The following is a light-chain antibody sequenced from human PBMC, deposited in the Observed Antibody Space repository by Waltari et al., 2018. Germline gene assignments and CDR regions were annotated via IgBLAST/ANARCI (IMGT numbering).Light chain of an antibody. CDR1: SSDAGSYNL. J-gene: IGLJ3*02. V-gene: IGLV2-23*01. CDR3: CSYAASSVRV. Sequence: QSALTQPASVSGSPGQSITIPCTGTSSDAGSYNLVSWYQQHPGKAPKLMIYEGSKRPSGVSNRFSGSKSGNTASLTISGLQAEDEADYYCCSYAASSVRVFGGGTKLTVL. CDR2: EGS.